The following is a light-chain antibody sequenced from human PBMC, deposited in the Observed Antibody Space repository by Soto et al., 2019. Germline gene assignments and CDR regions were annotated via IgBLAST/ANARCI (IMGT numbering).Light chain of an antibody. Sequence: DIQMTQSPSTLSASVGDRVTITCRASQSISNWLAWYQQKPGKAPKLLIYKASSLESGVPSRFSGSGSGTEFTLTIRSLQPDDFATYYFQQYYTYSSLTFGGGTKVDIK. V-gene: IGKV1-5*03. CDR1: QSISNW. CDR3: QQYYTYSSLT. CDR2: KAS. J-gene: IGKJ4*01.